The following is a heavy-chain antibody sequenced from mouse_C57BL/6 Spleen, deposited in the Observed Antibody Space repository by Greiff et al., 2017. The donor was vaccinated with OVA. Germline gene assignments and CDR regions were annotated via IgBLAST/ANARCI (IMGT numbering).Heavy chain of an antibody. D-gene: IGHD2-1*01. Sequence: EVKLVESGGGLVKPGGSLKVSCAASGSTFRSYAMSWIHQTPEKRLEWVATISDGGTYTYYPDNVKGRFTISRDNAKNNLFLQMSHLKSEDTAMYYCARGVTTGTMDYWGQGTSVTVSS. J-gene: IGHJ4*01. V-gene: IGHV5-4*03. CDR1: GSTFRSYA. CDR2: ISDGGTYT. CDR3: ARGVTTGTMDY.